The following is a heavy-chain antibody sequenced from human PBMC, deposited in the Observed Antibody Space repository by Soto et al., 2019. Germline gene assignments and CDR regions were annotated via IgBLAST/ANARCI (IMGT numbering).Heavy chain of an antibody. D-gene: IGHD6-6*01. J-gene: IGHJ6*02. CDR1: GFTFSSYA. CDR2: ISGSGGST. CDR3: AKAAHQGYYYYGMDV. V-gene: IGHV3-23*01. Sequence: GGSLRLSCAASGFTFSSYAMSWVRQAPGKGLEWVSAISGSGGSTYYADSVKGRLTISRDNSKNTLYLQMNSLRAEDTAVYYCAKAAHQGYYYYGMDVWGQGTTVTVSS.